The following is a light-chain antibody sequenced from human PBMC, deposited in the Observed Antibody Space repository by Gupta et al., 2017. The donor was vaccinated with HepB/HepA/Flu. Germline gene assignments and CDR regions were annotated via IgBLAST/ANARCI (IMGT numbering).Light chain of an antibody. V-gene: IGLV1-51*01. CDR2: DTN. Sequence: HSLFTHPPSVSAAPGQKVTIACAGSSSHIGTHHVCWYQQLPGTAPKLLIYDTNKRPSGIPDRFSGSKSGASATLGITGLQTGDEADYYCGTWDSSLSALVFGGGTKLTVL. J-gene: IGLJ3*02. CDR1: SSHIGTHH. CDR3: GTWDSSLSALV.